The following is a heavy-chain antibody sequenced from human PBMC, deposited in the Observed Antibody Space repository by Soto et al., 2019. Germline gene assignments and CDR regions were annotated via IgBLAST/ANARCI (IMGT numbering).Heavy chain of an antibody. J-gene: IGHJ4*02. CDR2: ISYDGGNK. CDR1: GFTFSSYG. Sequence: GGSLRPPCAASGFTFSSYGMHWVRQAPGKGMEWVAVISYDGGNKYYADSVKGRFTISRNNSNNTLYLQMNSLRAVDTAVYYCAKDQQLGAFDYWGQGTLVTVSS. V-gene: IGHV3-30*18. D-gene: IGHD6-6*01. CDR3: AKDQQLGAFDY.